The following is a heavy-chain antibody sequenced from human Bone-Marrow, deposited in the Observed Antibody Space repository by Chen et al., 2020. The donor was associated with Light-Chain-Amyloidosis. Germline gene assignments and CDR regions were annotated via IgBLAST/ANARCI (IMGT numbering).Heavy chain of an antibody. CDR2: FEPEDGRR. CDR3: TADSSVTTAYYRRYAMDV. Sequence: QVQLVQSGAEVKRPGTSVKVSCEVSGSTHAELSMHWVRQAPGKRLEWVGGFEPEDGRRIYAPKFQGRVTMTEDTSTETAYMELRALRSEDTAVYYCTADSSVTTAYYRRYAMDVWGQGTAVTVSS. J-gene: IGHJ6*02. CDR1: GSTHAELS. D-gene: IGHD4-17*01. V-gene: IGHV1-24*01.